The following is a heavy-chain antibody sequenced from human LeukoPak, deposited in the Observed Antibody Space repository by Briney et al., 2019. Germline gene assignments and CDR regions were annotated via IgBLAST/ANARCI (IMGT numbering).Heavy chain of an antibody. CDR1: GFTFSSYA. J-gene: IGHJ4*02. CDR3: ARENLYDSSGYYYPPAFDY. CDR2: ISGSGGST. Sequence: GGSLRLSCAASGFTFSSYAMSWVRQAPGKGLEWVSAISGSGGSTYYADSVKGRFTISRDNAKNSLYLQMNSLRAEDTAVYYCARENLYDSSGYYYPPAFDYWGQGTLVTVSS. D-gene: IGHD3-22*01. V-gene: IGHV3-23*01.